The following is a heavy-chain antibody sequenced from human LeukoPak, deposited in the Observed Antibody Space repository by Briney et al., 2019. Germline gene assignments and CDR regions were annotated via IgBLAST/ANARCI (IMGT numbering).Heavy chain of an antibody. J-gene: IGHJ4*02. V-gene: IGHV3-30-3*01. Sequence: WGSLRLSCAASGFIFSSYVIHWVRQAPGQGLEWVAVISYDGSNKYYADSVKGRFTISRDNSKNTLYLQMNSLRAEDTAVYYCARDGYGTGIFGPLDYWGQATLVTVPS. CDR3: ARDGYGTGIFGPLDY. CDR2: ISYDGSNK. CDR1: GFIFSSYV. D-gene: IGHD3-10*01.